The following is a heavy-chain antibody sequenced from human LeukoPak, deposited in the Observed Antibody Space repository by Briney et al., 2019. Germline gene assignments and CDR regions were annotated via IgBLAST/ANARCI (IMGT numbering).Heavy chain of an antibody. J-gene: IGHJ4*02. V-gene: IGHV3-23*01. CDR3: AKDSGYNYGDYFDY. Sequence: PGGSLRLSCAASGFTFSSYAMNWVRQAPGKGLEWVSGISGSGGSTYYADSVKGRFTISRDNSKNTLYLQMNSLRADDTAVYYCAKDSGYNYGDYFDYWGQGTLVTVSS. D-gene: IGHD3-22*01. CDR2: ISGSGGST. CDR1: GFTFSSYA.